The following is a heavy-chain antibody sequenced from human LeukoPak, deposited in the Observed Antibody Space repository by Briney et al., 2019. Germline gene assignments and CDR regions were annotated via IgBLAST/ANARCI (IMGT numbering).Heavy chain of an antibody. CDR2: IFPDDSDT. CDR3: ARHSDITVADS. CDR1: GYSFTSYW. J-gene: IGHJ5*01. D-gene: IGHD6-19*01. V-gene: IGHV5-51*01. Sequence: GESLKISCKGSGYSFTSYWIAWVRQMPGKGVEWMGIIFPDDSDTRYSPSFQGLVTISADKSISTAYLQWNSLKASDTAMYYCARHSDITVADSWGQGTLVTVSS.